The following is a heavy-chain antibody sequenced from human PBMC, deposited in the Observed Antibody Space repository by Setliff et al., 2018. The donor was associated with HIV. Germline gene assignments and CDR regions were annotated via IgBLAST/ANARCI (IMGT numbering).Heavy chain of an antibody. V-gene: IGHV4-61*02. CDR3: ARHSGVASPNWFDP. J-gene: IGHJ5*02. CDR2: IYTSGST. D-gene: IGHD3-10*01. CDR1: GGSISSGSYY. Sequence: PSETLSLTCTVSGGSISSGSYYWSWIRQPAGKGLEWIGRIYTSGSTNYNPSLKSRVTISVDTSKNQFSLKLRSVTAADTALYYCARHSGVASPNWFDPWGQGTLVTVSS.